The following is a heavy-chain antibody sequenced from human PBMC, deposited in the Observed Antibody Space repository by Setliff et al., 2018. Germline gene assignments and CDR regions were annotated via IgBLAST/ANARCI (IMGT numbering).Heavy chain of an antibody. D-gene: IGHD2-15*01. CDR2: TIPIFGST. Sequence: SVKVSCKASGYTFTSYGVSWVRQAPGQGLEWMGGTIPIFGSTNYAQKFQDRVTIITDESTSTAYMELDSLRSEDTAVYYCARSPAVLGIVYLDPWGQGTLVTVSS. CDR1: GYTFTSYG. J-gene: IGHJ5*02. CDR3: ARSPAVLGIVYLDP. V-gene: IGHV1-69*05.